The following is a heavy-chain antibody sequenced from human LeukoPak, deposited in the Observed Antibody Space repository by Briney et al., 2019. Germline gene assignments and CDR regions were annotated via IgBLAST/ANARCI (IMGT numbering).Heavy chain of an antibody. CDR3: AREEYYYDSSGYFWASRAFDI. V-gene: IGHV4-59*01. CDR1: GGSISSYY. CDR2: IYYSGST. J-gene: IGHJ3*02. D-gene: IGHD3-22*01. Sequence: SETLSLTCTVSGGSISSYYWSWIRQPPGKGLEWIGYIYYSGSTNYNPSLKSRVTISVDTSTNQFSLKLSSVTAADTAMYYCAREEYYYDSSGYFWASRAFDIWGQGTMVTVSS.